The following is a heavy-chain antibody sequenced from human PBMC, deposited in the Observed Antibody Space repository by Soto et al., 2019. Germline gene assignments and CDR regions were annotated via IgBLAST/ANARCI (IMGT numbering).Heavy chain of an antibody. CDR3: AKWGVIITTRSDHVYLSGYYYYYYGMDV. Sequence: GGSLRLSCAASGFTFSSYAMSWVRQAPGKGLEWVSAISGSGGSTYYADSVKGRFTISRDNSKNTLYLQMNSLRAEDTAVYYCAKWGVIITTRSDHVYLSGYYYYYYGMDVWGQGTTVTVSS. V-gene: IGHV3-23*01. J-gene: IGHJ6*02. D-gene: IGHD3-10*01. CDR1: GFTFSSYA. CDR2: ISGSGGST.